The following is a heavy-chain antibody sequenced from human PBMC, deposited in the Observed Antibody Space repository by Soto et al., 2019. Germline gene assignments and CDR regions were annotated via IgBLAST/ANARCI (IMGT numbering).Heavy chain of an antibody. D-gene: IGHD1-26*01. Sequence: QITLNESGPTLVKPTQTLTLTCTSSGFSLGTYGVGVGWIRQPPGKALEWLALIYWDDDKRYSPSLKSRLTITKDPSKRQVFLTLTNMDPVDTATYYCAHRGGGIVDWYFDLWGRGTPVIVSS. V-gene: IGHV2-5*02. CDR3: AHRGGGIVDWYFDL. CDR2: IYWDDDK. J-gene: IGHJ2*01. CDR1: GFSLGTYGVG.